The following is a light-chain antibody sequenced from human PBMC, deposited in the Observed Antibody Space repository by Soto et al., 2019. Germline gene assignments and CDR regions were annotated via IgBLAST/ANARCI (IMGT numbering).Light chain of an antibody. CDR2: SAS. V-gene: IGKV1-39*01. CDR3: QQYGTSPRT. CDR1: QYIVNY. Sequence: DIQMTQPPSSLSASLGDRVTISCRASQYIVNYLNWYQHRPGKAPNLLIYSASSLQSGVPSRFSGSGSGTDFTLTISRLEPEDFAVYYCQQYGTSPRTFGQGTKVDI. J-gene: IGKJ1*01.